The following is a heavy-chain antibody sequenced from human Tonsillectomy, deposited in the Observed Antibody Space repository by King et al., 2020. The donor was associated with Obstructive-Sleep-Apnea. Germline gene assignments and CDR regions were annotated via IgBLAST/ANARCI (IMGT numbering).Heavy chain of an antibody. V-gene: IGHV1-18*04. D-gene: IGHD3-22*01. CDR2: ISAYNGNT. Sequence: VQLVESGPEVKKPGASVKVSCKASGYTFTSYGISWVRQAPGQGLEWMGWISAYNGNTNYAQKLQGRVTMTTDTSTSTAYMELRSLRSDDTAVYYCAREVYDSPPPAHYYYYGMDVWGQGTTVTVSS. CDR3: AREVYDSPPPAHYYYYGMDV. CDR1: GYTFTSYG. J-gene: IGHJ6*02.